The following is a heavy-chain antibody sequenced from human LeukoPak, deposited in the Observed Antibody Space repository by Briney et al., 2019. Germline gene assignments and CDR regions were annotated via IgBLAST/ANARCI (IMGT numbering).Heavy chain of an antibody. CDR2: MNPNSGNT. V-gene: IGHV1-8*03. D-gene: IGHD1-1*01. J-gene: IGHJ5*02. Sequence: ASVKVSCKASGYTFTGYYMHWVRQAPGQGLEWMGWMNPNSGNTGYAQKFQGRVTITRNTSISTAYMELSSLRSEDTAVYYCARALRRGGTTGYNWFDPWGQGTLVTVSS. CDR3: ARALRRGGTTGYNWFDP. CDR1: GYTFTGYY.